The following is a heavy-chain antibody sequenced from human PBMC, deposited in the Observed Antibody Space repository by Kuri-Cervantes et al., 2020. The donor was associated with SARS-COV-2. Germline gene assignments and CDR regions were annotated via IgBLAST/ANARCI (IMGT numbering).Heavy chain of an antibody. J-gene: IGHJ1*01. CDR2: SSNKVYRYTT. V-gene: IGHV3-72*01. CDR1: GFTFSDHY. D-gene: IGHD4-11*01. CDR3: ARSLTTTYSF. Sequence: GGSLRLSCATSGFTFSDHYIDWVRQAPGKGLEWVGRSSNKVYRYTTEYATSVKGRFTISRDFSKNSLSLQMDSLTTEDTAVYYCARSLTTTYSFWGQGTLVIVSS.